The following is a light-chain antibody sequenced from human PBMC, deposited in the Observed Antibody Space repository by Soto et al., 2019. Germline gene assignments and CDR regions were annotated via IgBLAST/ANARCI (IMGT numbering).Light chain of an antibody. CDR2: EVS. CDR3: SSYAGSNNVV. V-gene: IGLV2-8*01. J-gene: IGLJ2*01. Sequence: QSALTQPPSASGSPGQSVTISCTGTSSDVGGYNYVSWYQQHPGKAPKLMIYEVSKRPSGVPDRFSGSKSGNTASLTVSGLQAADEADSYCSSYAGSNNVVFGGGTKLTVL. CDR1: SSDVGGYNY.